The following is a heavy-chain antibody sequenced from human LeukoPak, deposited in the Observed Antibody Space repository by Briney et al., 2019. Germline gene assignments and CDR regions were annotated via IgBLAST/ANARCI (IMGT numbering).Heavy chain of an antibody. V-gene: IGHV1-18*01. CDR2: ISAYNGNT. CDR1: GGTFSSYA. J-gene: IGHJ5*02. D-gene: IGHD3-9*01. Sequence: ASVKVSCKASGGTFSSYAISWVRQAPGQGLEWMGWISAYNGNTNYAQKLQGRVTMTTDTSTSTAYMELRSLRSDDTAVYYCARDTYYDILTGYYTLNWFDPWGQGTLVTVSS. CDR3: ARDTYYDILTGYYTLNWFDP.